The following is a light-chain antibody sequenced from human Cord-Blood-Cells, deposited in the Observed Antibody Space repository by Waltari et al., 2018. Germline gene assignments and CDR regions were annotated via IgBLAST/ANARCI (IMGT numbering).Light chain of an antibody. J-gene: IGKJ2*03. V-gene: IGKV4-1*01. CDR1: QSVLYSSNNKNY. Sequence: DIVMTQSPDSLAVSLGERATINCKSSQSVLYSSNNKNYLAWYQQKPGQPPKLLNYWASTRECGVPDRFSSSGSATDFTLTISSLHAEYVAVYYCQQYYSTHSFGQGTKLEIK. CDR3: QQYYSTHS. CDR2: WAS.